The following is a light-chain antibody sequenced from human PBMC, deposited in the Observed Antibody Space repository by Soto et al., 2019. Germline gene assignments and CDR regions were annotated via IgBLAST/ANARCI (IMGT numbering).Light chain of an antibody. CDR3: QAWATGIHI. CDR1: SRHNTNA. Sequence: QSVLTQSPSASASLGASVKLTCTLSSRHNTNAIAWHQQQPKKGPRFLMKVNSDGSHFKGDGIPDRFSGSSSGAERYLTICSRQSEDEADYYCQAWATGIHIFGGGTKLTVL. CDR2: VNSDGSH. V-gene: IGLV4-69*01. J-gene: IGLJ2*01.